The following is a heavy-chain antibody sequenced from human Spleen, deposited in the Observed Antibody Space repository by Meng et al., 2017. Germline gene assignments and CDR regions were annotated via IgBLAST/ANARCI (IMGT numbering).Heavy chain of an antibody. J-gene: IGHJ4*02. CDR1: GGSVRSSDYQ. D-gene: IGHD7-27*01. CDR2: AST. V-gene: IGHV4-61*08. CDR3: ARDYWGSLDY. Sequence: QVQLQESGPGLVKPSETLSLICTVSGGSVRSSDYQWSWIRQPPGKGLEWIGFASTNYNPSLKSRLTISLDTSKNQFSLKLTSVTAADTAVYYCARDYWGSLDYWGQGILVTVSS.